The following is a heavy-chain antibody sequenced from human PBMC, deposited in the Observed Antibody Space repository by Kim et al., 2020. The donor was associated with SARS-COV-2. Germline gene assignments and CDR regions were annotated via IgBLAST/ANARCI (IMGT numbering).Heavy chain of an antibody. CDR1: GGSISSSSYY. V-gene: IGHV4-39*01. CDR2: IYYSGST. J-gene: IGHJ4*02. Sequence: SETLSLTCTVSGGSISSSSYYWGWIRQPPGKGLEWIGSIYYSGSTYYNPSLKSRVTISVDTSKNQFSLKLSSVTAADTAVYYCARHKVTMVRGVKYYFDYWGQGTLVTVSS. D-gene: IGHD3-10*01. CDR3: ARHKVTMVRGVKYYFDY.